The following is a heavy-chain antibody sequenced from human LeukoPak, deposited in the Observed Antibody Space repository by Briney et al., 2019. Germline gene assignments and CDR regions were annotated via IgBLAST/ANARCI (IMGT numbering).Heavy chain of an antibody. V-gene: IGHV3-21*01. J-gene: IGHJ4*02. CDR3: ARGLRYYDSSGYYYEGH. CDR2: ISGTSNYM. CDR1: GFTFSTYS. D-gene: IGHD3-22*01. Sequence: GGSLRLSCAASGFTFSTYSMNWVRQAPGKGLEWVSPISGTSNYMYYADSVKGRFTISRDNAKNTLYLQMNSLRAEDTAVYFCARGLRYYDSSGYYYEGHWGQGILVTVSP.